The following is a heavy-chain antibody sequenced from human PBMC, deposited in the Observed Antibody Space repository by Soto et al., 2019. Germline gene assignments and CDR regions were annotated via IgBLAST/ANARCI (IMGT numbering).Heavy chain of an antibody. CDR3: ARGSHDSSGYYHFGFDP. J-gene: IGHJ5*02. V-gene: IGHV4-59*01. CDR2: IYYSGST. Sequence: SENLSLTCTVSGGSISSYYWSWIRQPPGKGLEWIGYIYYSGSTNYNPSLKSRVTISVDTSKNQFSLKLSSVTAADTAVYYCARGSHDSSGYYHFGFDPWGQGTLVTVSS. D-gene: IGHD3-22*01. CDR1: GGSISSYY.